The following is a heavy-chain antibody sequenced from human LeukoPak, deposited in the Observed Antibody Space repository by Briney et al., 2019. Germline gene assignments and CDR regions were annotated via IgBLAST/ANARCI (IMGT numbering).Heavy chain of an antibody. CDR3: ATPLGDFWSGYRARTDY. J-gene: IGHJ4*02. D-gene: IGHD3-3*01. V-gene: IGHV3-23*01. CDR2: ISGSGGST. CDR1: GFTFSSYA. Sequence: QPGGSLRLSCAASGFTFSSYAMSWVRQAPGKGLEWVSAISGSGGSTYYADSVKGRFTISRDTSKNTLYLQMNSLRAEDTAVYYCATPLGDFWSGYRARTDYWGQGTLVTVSS.